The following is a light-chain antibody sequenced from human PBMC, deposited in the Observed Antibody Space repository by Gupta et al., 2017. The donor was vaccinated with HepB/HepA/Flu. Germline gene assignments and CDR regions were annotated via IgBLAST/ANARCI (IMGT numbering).Light chain of an antibody. J-gene: IGKJ4*01. CDR1: QDISNR. CDR2: DAS. Sequence: DIQMTQSPSSLSASVGDRVTITCQASQDISNRLYWYQQRPGRAPKLLIYDASNLETGVPSRFSGSGSATDFTFTISSLQPEDIATYDCQQYDNLPRSLTFGGGTKVEIK. CDR3: QQYDNLPRSLT. V-gene: IGKV1-33*01.